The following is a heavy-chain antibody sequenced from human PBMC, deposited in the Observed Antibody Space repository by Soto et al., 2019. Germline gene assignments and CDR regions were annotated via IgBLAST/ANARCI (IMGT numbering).Heavy chain of an antibody. CDR2: IGTAGDT. V-gene: IGHV3-13*01. CDR3: ARDRDRSGVVVMLDY. D-gene: IGHD3-22*01. Sequence: PGGSLRFSCAASGFTFSSYDMHWVRRATGKGLEWVSAIGTAGDTYYPGSVKGRFTISRENAKNSLYLQMNSLRAGDTAVYYCARDRDRSGVVVMLDYGGQGTLVTV. CDR1: GFTFSSYD. J-gene: IGHJ4*02.